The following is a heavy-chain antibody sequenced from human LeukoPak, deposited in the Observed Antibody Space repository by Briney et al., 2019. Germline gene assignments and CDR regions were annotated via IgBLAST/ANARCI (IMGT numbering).Heavy chain of an antibody. J-gene: IGHJ4*02. V-gene: IGHV4-59*12. Sequence: SETLSLTCTVSGGSISSYYWSWIRQPPGKGLERIGYIYYSGSTNYNPSLKSRVTISVDTSKNQFSLKLSSVTAADTAVYYCARERGVPAAGFDYWGQGTLVTVSS. CDR3: ARERGVPAAGFDY. CDR1: GGSISSYY. D-gene: IGHD2-2*01. CDR2: IYYSGST.